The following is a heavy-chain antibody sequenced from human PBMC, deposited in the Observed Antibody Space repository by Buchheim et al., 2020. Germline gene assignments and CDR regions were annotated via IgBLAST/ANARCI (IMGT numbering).Heavy chain of an antibody. V-gene: IGHV4-34*01. CDR2: LNHSGST. Sequence: QVQLQQWGAGLLKPSETLSLTCAVYGGSFSGYYWSWIRQPPGKGLEWIGALNHSGSTTYNPSLKSRFPISVDTSQTQFSLQLSSVTDADTAGYYWARGGYCTGGVCYPHYYYYGMDVWGQGTT. CDR1: GGSFSGYY. J-gene: IGHJ6*02. CDR3: ARGGYCTGGVCYPHYYYYGMDV. D-gene: IGHD2-8*02.